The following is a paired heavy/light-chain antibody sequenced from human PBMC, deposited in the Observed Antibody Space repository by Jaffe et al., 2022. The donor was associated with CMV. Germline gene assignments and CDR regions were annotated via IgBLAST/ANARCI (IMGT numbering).Heavy chain of an antibody. D-gene: IGHD3-3*01. CDR2: IYYSGST. CDR1: GGSISSSSYY. Sequence: QLQLQESGPGLVKPSETLSLTCTVSGGSISSSSYYWGWIRQPPGKGLEWIGSIYYSGSTYYNPSLKSRVTISVDTSKNQFSLKLSSVTAADTAVYYCARTFTIFGVVIMEGDYYYGMDVWGQGTTVTVSS. J-gene: IGHJ6*02. CDR3: ARTFTIFGVVIMEGDYYYGMDV. V-gene: IGHV4-39*01.
Light chain of an antibody. V-gene: IGKV3-11*01. J-gene: IGKJ3*01. CDR3: QQRSNWPAFT. Sequence: EIVLTQSPATLSLSPGERATLSCRASQSVSSYLAWYQQKPGQAPRLLIYDASNRATGIPARFSGSGSGTDFTLTISSLEPEDFAVYYCQQRSNWPAFTFGPGTKVDIK. CDR1: QSVSSY. CDR2: DAS.